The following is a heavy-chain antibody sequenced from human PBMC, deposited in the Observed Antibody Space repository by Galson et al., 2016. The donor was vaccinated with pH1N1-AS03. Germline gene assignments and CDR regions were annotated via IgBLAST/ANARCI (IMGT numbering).Heavy chain of an antibody. CDR1: GFTFSSYR. CDR3: ARDEGKQRLARGYDY. J-gene: IGHJ4*02. V-gene: IGHV3-74*01. Sequence: SLRLSCAASGFTFSSYRMHWVRQAPGKGLVWVSSVNYDGSTTHYADSVKGRFTISRDNAKNTLYLQMNSLRGEDTAVYYCARDEGKQRLARGYDYWGQGILVTVSS. D-gene: IGHD6-25*01. CDR2: VNYDGSTT.